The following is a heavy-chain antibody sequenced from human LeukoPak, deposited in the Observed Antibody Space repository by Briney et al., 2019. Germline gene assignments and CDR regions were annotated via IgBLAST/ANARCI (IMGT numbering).Heavy chain of an antibody. V-gene: IGHV1-46*01. CDR3: ASPSLYCGGDCYYAFDI. D-gene: IGHD2-21*02. CDR2: INPGGGST. CDR1: GYTFTSYY. Sequence: WASVKVSCKAPGYTFTSYYMHWVRQAPGQGLEWMGIINPGGGSTSYAQKFQGRVTMTRDTSTSTVYMELSSLRSEDTAVYYCASPSLYCGGDCYYAFDIWGQGTMVTVSS. J-gene: IGHJ3*02.